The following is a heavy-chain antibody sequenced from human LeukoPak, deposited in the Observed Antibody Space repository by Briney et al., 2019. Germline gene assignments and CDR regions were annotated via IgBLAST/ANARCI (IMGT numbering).Heavy chain of an antibody. CDR2: MNQDGSEK. CDR3: AAKDAYSFDY. Sequence: GGSLRLSCVASGFTFSSNWMTWVRQAPGKGLEWVANMNQDGSEKYYVDSVKGRFTISRDNAKNSLFLQMNSLRAEDTAVYYCAAKDAYSFDYWGQGTLVTVSS. V-gene: IGHV3-7*01. J-gene: IGHJ4*02. D-gene: IGHD1-26*01. CDR1: GFTFSSNW.